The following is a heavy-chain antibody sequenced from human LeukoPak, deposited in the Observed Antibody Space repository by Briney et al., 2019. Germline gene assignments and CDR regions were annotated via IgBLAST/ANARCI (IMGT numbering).Heavy chain of an antibody. J-gene: IGHJ4*02. CDR3: ARTFVSGDGYKVGYFDY. V-gene: IGHV3-53*01. CDR1: GLTVSSNY. CDR2: IYSGGST. D-gene: IGHD5-24*01. Sequence: GGSLRLSCAASGLTVSSNYMSWVRQAPGKGLEWVSLIYSGGSTYYADSVNGRFTISRDNSKNTLYLQMNSLSAEDTAVYYCARTFVSGDGYKVGYFDYWGQGTLVTVSS.